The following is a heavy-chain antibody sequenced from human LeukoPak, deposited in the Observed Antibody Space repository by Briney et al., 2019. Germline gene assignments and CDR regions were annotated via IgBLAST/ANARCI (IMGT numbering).Heavy chain of an antibody. D-gene: IGHD2-2*01. CDR1: GGSISSYY. J-gene: IGHJ3*02. CDR2: IYYSGST. V-gene: IGHV4-59*08. Sequence: SETLSLTCTVSGGSISSYYWSWIRQPPGKGLEWIGYIYYSGSTNYNPSLKSRVTISVDTSKNQFSLKLSSVTAADTAVYYCARGYDIVVVPAAIPYDAFDIWGQGTMVTVSS. CDR3: ARGYDIVVVPAAIPYDAFDI.